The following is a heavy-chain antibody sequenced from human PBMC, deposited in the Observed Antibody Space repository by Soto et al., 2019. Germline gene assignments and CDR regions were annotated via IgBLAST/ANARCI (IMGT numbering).Heavy chain of an antibody. CDR3: ATDRVAFDM. CDR1: GGSLSDHY. V-gene: IGHV4-34*01. Sequence: SETLSLTCEVSGGSLSDHYWSWIRQPPGKGLEWVGEINHGGSTNYNPSLKSRLTISVYTSKNQVSLQLRSVTAADTAVYYCATDRVAFDMWGQGTKVTVSS. CDR2: INHGGST. J-gene: IGHJ3*02. D-gene: IGHD3-22*01.